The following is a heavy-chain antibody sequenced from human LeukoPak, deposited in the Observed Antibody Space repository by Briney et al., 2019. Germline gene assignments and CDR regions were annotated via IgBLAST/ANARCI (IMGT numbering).Heavy chain of an antibody. J-gene: IGHJ4*02. Sequence: SQTLSLTCSVSGESISSSRHYWSWIRQPAGQGLEWIGRIYPSGNTNYSPSLKSRATISLDTSKNQFSLNLKSVTAADTAMYYCARDGVVTMELDFWGQGTLVTVSS. D-gene: IGHD3-10*01. CDR1: GESISSSRHY. CDR2: IYPSGNT. CDR3: ARDGVVTMELDF. V-gene: IGHV4-61*02.